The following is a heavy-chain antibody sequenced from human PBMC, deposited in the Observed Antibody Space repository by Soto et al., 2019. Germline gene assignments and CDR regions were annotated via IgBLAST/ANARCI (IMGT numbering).Heavy chain of an antibody. V-gene: IGHV3-74*01. Sequence: PGGSLRLSCEASGFVFKMYYMHWVRQVPGKGPEWVSHISDDGKITTYADSVKDRFTISRDNSKDTLYLQLDNLRGDDTGLYYCIRGPRASSSGTGAYWGQGTQVTVSS. CDR1: GFVFKMYY. D-gene: IGHD2-2*01. CDR3: IRGPRASSSGTGAY. CDR2: ISDDGKIT. J-gene: IGHJ4*02.